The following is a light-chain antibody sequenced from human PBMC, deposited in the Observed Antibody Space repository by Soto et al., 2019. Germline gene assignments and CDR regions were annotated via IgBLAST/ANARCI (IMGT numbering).Light chain of an antibody. CDR1: SSNIGAGSD. V-gene: IGLV1-40*01. CDR2: GSY. J-gene: IGLJ1*01. Sequence: QSVLTQPPSGSGAPGQRVTISCTGSSSNIGAGSDVHWYQQVPGTAPKLLVYGSYNRPSGVPDRFSGSKSGTSASLAITGIQAEDEADFYCQSYDSSLSAWVFGTGTKVTVL. CDR3: QSYDSSLSAWV.